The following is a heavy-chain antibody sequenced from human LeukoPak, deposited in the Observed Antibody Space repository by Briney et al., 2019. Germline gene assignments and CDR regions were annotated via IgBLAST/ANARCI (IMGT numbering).Heavy chain of an antibody. D-gene: IGHD1-1*01. CDR3: TTGPRWNRASDF. J-gene: IGHJ4*02. Sequence: PGGSLRLSCAASGFTFSSYSMSWVRQAPGKGLEWVGRIKTKPDGGTTDYTAPVKGRFTVSRDDSKNTLFLQMNSLETEDTAVYYCTTGPRWNRASDFWGQGTLVIVSS. CDR1: GFTFSSYS. V-gene: IGHV3-15*01. CDR2: IKTKPDGGTT.